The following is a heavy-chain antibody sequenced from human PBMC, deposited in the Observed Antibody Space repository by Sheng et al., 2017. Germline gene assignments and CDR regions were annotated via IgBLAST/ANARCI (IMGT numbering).Heavy chain of an antibody. J-gene: IGHJ4*02. CDR1: GFTFSSYA. Sequence: QVQLVESGGGVVQPGRSLRLSCAASGFTFSSYAMHWVRQAPGKGLEWVAVISYDGSNKYYADSVKGRFTISRDNSKNTLYLQMNSLRAEDTAVYYCARDRSYGDYRNLDYWGQGTLVTVSS. CDR2: ISYDGSNK. D-gene: IGHD4-17*01. V-gene: IGHV3-30-3*01. CDR3: ARDRSYGDYRNLDY.